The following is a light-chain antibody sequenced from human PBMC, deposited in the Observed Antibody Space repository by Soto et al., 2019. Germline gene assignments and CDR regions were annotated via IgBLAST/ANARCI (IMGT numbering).Light chain of an antibody. CDR1: QSISSY. V-gene: IGKV1-39*01. Sequence: DIQMTQSPSSLSASVGDRVTITCRASQSISSYLNWYQQKPGKAPKLLIYAGYSLQSGVPSRFSGSGAGTDFTLTISSLQPEDFATYYFQQSYSTPYTFGEGTKLEI. CDR2: AGY. CDR3: QQSYSTPYT. J-gene: IGKJ2*01.